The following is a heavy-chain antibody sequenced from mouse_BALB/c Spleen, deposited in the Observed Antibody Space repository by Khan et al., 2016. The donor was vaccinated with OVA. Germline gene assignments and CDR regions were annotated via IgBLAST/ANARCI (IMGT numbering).Heavy chain of an antibody. CDR3: ARGGYGAFAY. CDR2: ISPGNINN. J-gene: IGHJ3*01. Sequence: QVQLKQSGPELVKPGASVRISCKASDYTFSSYYIHWVKQRPGQGLEWIAWISPGNINNNYTERLKGKATLTADKSSSTAYMHLSSFTSEDSAVYFCARGGYGAFAYWGEGTLVTVSA. D-gene: IGHD2-2*01. V-gene: IGHV1S56*01. CDR1: DYTFSSYY.